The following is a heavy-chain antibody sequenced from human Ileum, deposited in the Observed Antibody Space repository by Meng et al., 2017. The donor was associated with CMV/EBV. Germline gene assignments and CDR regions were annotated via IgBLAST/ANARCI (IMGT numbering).Heavy chain of an antibody. Sequence: GESLKISCAASGFTFSSNEGVWVRQAPGKGLELVSYISNNGATIYYLDSVKGRFTISRDIAKNSVYLQMNSLRAEDTAVYYCRSFDGSARRDYWGQGTLVTVSS. J-gene: IGHJ4*02. V-gene: IGHV3-48*03. CDR2: ISNNGATI. D-gene: IGHD3-22*01. CDR3: RSFDGSARRDY. CDR1: GFTFSSNE.